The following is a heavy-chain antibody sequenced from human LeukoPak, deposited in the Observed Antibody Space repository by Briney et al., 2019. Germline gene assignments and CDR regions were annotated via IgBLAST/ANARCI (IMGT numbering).Heavy chain of an antibody. D-gene: IGHD6-19*01. Sequence: GGSLRLSCAASGFTFSSYAMSWVRQAPGKGLEWVSAISGGGGSTYYADSVKGRFTISRDNSKNTLYLQMNSLRAEDTVVYYCAKDRVAGIGPDAFDIWGQGTMVTVSS. CDR1: GFTFSSYA. V-gene: IGHV3-23*01. J-gene: IGHJ3*02. CDR3: AKDRVAGIGPDAFDI. CDR2: ISGGGGST.